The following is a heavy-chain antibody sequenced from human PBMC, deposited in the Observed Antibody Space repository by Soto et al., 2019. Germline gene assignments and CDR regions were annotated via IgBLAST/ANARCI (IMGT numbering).Heavy chain of an antibody. J-gene: IGHJ6*02. V-gene: IGHV3-48*02. Sequence: PGGSLRLSCAASGFTFSSYSMNWVRQAPGKGLEWVSYISSSSSTIYYADSVKGRFTISRDNAKNSLYLQMNSLRDGDTAVYYCARQYDFWSGYYTYYYYGMDVWGQGTTVTVSS. CDR1: GFTFSSYS. D-gene: IGHD3-3*01. CDR3: ARQYDFWSGYYTYYYYGMDV. CDR2: ISSSSSTI.